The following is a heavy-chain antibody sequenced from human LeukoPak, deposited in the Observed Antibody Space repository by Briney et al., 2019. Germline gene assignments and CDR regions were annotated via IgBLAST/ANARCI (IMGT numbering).Heavy chain of an antibody. CDR2: INAGNGNT. D-gene: IGHD1-1*01. V-gene: IGHV1-3*03. CDR3: AREWTGTLDY. CDR1: GYTFTSYA. J-gene: IGHJ4*02. Sequence: ASVKVSCKASGYTFTSYAMHWVRQAPGQRLEWMGWINAGNGNTKYSQESQGRVTITRDTSASTAYMELSSLRSEDMAVYYCAREWTGTLDYWGQGTLVTVSS.